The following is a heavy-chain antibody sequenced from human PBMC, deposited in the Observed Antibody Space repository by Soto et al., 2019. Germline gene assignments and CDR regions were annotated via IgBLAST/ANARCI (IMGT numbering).Heavy chain of an antibody. J-gene: IGHJ4*02. V-gene: IGHV4-4*08. D-gene: IGHD3-9*01. CDR1: GGSISRYY. CDR3: ARILRYFDWLLSD. Sequence: SETLSLTCTVSGGSISRYYWSWIRQPPGKGLEWIGYMYNTGSTVYNPSFKSRVTISVDTSKNRFSLKLSSVTAADTAVYYCARILRYFDWLLSDWGQGTLVTVSS. CDR2: MYNTGST.